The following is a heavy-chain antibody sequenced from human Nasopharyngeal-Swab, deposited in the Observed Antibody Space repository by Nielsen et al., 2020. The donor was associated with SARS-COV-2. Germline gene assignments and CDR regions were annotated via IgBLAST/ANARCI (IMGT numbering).Heavy chain of an antibody. V-gene: IGHV4-39*01. J-gene: IGHJ4*02. CDR1: GGSISSSSYY. CDR3: ARPREDYGVDY. CDR2: IYYSGST. D-gene: IGHD4-17*01. Sequence: GSLRRSCTVSGGSISSSSYYWGWIRQPPGKGLEWIGSIYYSGSTYYNPSLKSRVTISVDTSKNQFSLKLSSVTAADTAVYYCARPREDYGVDYWGQGTLVTVSS.